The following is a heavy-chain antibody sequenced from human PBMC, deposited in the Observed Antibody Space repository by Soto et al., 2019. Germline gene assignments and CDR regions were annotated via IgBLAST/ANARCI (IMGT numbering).Heavy chain of an antibody. CDR3: AREKRANGYFDY. J-gene: IGHJ4*02. D-gene: IGHD6-25*01. Sequence: EVQLVESGGGLVQTGGSLRLSCAASGFTFSAYWMSWVRQAPGKGLEWVANIKQDGNEKYYVDSVNGRFIISRDDAKNSLFLQLNSLRVEDTAVYCCAREKRANGYFDYWGQGTLVTVSS. CDR1: GFTFSAYW. V-gene: IGHV3-7*01. CDR2: IKQDGNEK.